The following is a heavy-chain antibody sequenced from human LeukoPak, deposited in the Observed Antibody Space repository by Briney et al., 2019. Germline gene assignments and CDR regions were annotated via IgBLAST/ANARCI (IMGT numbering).Heavy chain of an antibody. CDR3: AKTDNDFWSGHY. Sequence: GGSLRLSCAASGFIFSNIGMHWIRQAPGKGLEWVAAISYDGSNKYYADSVKGRFTISRDNSKNTLYLYSNSLRADDAAIYYCAKTDNDFWSGHYWGQGTLVTVSS. V-gene: IGHV3-30*18. CDR1: GFIFSNIG. D-gene: IGHD3-3*01. CDR2: ISYDGSNK. J-gene: IGHJ4*02.